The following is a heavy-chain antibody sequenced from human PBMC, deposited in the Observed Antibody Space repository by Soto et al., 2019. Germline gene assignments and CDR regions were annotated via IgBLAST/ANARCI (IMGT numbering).Heavy chain of an antibody. CDR3: ARYGDSSGYWDEYYFDY. Sequence: QLQLQESGPGLVKPSETLSLTCTVSGGSISSSSYYWGWIRQPPGKGLEWIGSIYYSGSTYYNPSLKSRVTIPVDTSKNQFSLKLSSVTAADTAVYYCARYGDSSGYWDEYYFDYWGQGTLVTVSS. CDR2: IYYSGST. V-gene: IGHV4-39*01. J-gene: IGHJ4*02. D-gene: IGHD3-22*01. CDR1: GGSISSSSYY.